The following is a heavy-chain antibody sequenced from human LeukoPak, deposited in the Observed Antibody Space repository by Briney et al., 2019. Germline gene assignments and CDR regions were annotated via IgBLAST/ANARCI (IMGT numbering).Heavy chain of an antibody. J-gene: IGHJ5*01. CDR3: ATGYSDSLRSPLDS. V-gene: IGHV3-7*05. Sequence: QTGGSLRLSCAASGFTFSTRWMNWVRQAPGKGLEWVANIKKDGSEKYYVDSVKGRFTISRDNAKNTLFLQMNSLRAEDTAVYYCATGYSDSLRSPLDSWGQGTLVTVSS. CDR2: IKKDGSEK. D-gene: IGHD3-22*01. CDR1: GFTFSTRW.